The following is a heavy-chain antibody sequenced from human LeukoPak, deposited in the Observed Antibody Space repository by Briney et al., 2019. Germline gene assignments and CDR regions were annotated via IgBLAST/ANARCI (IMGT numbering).Heavy chain of an antibody. D-gene: IGHD5-12*01. CDR3: ARFRGYSGYSFDY. CDR1: GFTFSSYE. Sequence: GGSLRLSCAASGFTFSSYEMNWVRQAPGKGLEWVSYISSGGSTIYYADSVKGRFTISRDDAKKSLYLQMNSLRAEDTAVYCCARFRGYSGYSFDYWGQGTLVTVSS. J-gene: IGHJ4*02. CDR2: ISSGGSTI. V-gene: IGHV3-48*03.